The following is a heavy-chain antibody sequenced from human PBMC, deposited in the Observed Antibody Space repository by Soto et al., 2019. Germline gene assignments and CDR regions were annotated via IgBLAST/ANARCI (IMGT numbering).Heavy chain of an antibody. D-gene: IGHD1-26*01. V-gene: IGHV2-5*02. Sequence: QITLKGSGPPLVKPTQTLTLTCTFSGFSLSTSGVGVGWIRQPPGKALEWLALIYWDDDKRYSPSLKSRLTITKDTSKNQVVLTMTNMDPVDTATYYSAHRRVGGSYYDFDYWGQETLVTVSS. CDR1: GFSLSTSGVG. CDR2: IYWDDDK. CDR3: AHRRVGGSYYDFDY. J-gene: IGHJ4*02.